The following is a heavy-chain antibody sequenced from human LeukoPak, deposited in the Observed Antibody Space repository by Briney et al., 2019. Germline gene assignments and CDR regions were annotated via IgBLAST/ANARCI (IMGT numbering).Heavy chain of an antibody. J-gene: IGHJ4*02. V-gene: IGHV3-30*04. Sequence: PGGSLRLSCAASGFTFSSYAMHWVRQAPGKGLEWVAVISYDGSNKYYADSVKGRFTISRDNAKNSLYLQMNSLRAEDTAVYYCARGGDGYMYWGQGTLVTVSS. CDR3: ARGGDGYMY. D-gene: IGHD5-24*01. CDR2: ISYDGSNK. CDR1: GFTFSSYA.